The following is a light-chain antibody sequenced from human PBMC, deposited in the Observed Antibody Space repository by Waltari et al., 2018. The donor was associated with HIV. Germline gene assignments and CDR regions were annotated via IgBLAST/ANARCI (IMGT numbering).Light chain of an antibody. CDR1: SSDIGGFNY. CDR2: AVN. Sequence: QSALTQPASVSGSPGQSITISCTGTSSDIGGFNYVSWYQQLPDEVPKILIYAVNKRPSGVSVRFSGSKSGATASLTISGLQAEDEGTYYCTSYTNTSALLFGGGTGLTVL. CDR3: TSYTNTSALL. V-gene: IGLV2-14*03. J-gene: IGLJ3*02.